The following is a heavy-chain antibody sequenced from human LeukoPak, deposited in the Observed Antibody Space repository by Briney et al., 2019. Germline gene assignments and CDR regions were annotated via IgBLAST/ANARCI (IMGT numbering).Heavy chain of an antibody. J-gene: IGHJ5*02. D-gene: IGHD5-18*01. CDR2: IRASGAGT. CDR3: ALDRGYSSGTRA. V-gene: IGHV3-23*01. Sequence: GGSLRLSCAASGFTFGNYAMSWVRQAPGKGLEWVSSIRASGAGTYYADSVKGRFTISRDNSNNTLFLQMNSLRADDTAVYYCALDRGYSSGTRAWGQGTLVTVSS. CDR1: GFTFGNYA.